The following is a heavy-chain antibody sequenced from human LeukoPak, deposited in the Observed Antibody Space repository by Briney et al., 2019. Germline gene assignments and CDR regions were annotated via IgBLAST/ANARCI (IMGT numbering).Heavy chain of an antibody. Sequence: GGSVRLSCAASGFTFSSYGMSWVRQAPGKGLEWVSAISGRGGSTYYADSVKGRFTISRDNSKDTLYLQMNSLRAEDTAVYYCAKYGLGSGIQVWGDFGMDVWGQGTTVTVSS. CDR1: GFTFSSYG. CDR3: AKYGLGSGIQVWGDFGMDV. J-gene: IGHJ6*02. CDR2: ISGRGGST. D-gene: IGHD5-18*01. V-gene: IGHV3-23*01.